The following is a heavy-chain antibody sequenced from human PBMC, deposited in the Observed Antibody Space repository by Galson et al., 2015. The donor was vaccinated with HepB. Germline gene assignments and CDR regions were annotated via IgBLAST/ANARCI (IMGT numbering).Heavy chain of an antibody. V-gene: IGHV4-34*01. CDR1: GFTFANYV. CDR3: ARAVYYDFWNGFGP. J-gene: IGHJ5*02. Sequence: LRLSCAASGFTFANYVMNWIRQPPGKGLEWIGEINHSGSTNYNPSLKSRVTISVDTSKNRFSLKLSSVTAADAAVYYCARAVYYDFWNGFGPWGQGTLVTVSS. CDR2: INHSGST. D-gene: IGHD3-3*01.